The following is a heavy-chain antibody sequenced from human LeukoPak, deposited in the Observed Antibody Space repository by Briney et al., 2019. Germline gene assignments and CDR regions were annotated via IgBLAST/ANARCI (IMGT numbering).Heavy chain of an antibody. CDR3: ATTDYSTSSDFHS. CDR2: ISASGRIT. D-gene: IGHD6-6*01. Sequence: KPGGSLRLSCAASGFTLISYAMTWVRQPPGKWLEWCSSISASGRITYYAHSVKGRFTSSKDNSQNTLHLHMNSLRAQDPAVSYCATTDYSTSSDFHSWGQGTLVTVSS. J-gene: IGHJ4*02. V-gene: IGHV3-23*01. CDR1: GFTLISYA.